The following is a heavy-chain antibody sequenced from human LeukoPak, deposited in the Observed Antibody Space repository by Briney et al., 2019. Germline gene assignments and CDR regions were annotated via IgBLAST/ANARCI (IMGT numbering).Heavy chain of an antibody. Sequence: GASVKVSCKTSGYTFTGYYMDWVRQAPGQGLEWMGWINSNSGDTNYAQKFQGRVTMTRDTSISTAYMELSRLRSDDSAVYYCARDGGTAMGVIDYWGQGILVTVSS. J-gene: IGHJ4*02. CDR2: INSNSGDT. CDR3: ARDGGTAMGVIDY. D-gene: IGHD5-18*01. CDR1: GYTFTGYY. V-gene: IGHV1-2*02.